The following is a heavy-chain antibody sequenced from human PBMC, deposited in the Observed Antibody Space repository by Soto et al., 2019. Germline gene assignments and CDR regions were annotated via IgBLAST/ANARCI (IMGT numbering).Heavy chain of an antibody. CDR2: IIPIFGTA. D-gene: IGHD3-10*01. J-gene: IGHJ5*02. CDR1: GGTFSSYA. V-gene: IGHV1-69*12. Sequence: QVQLVQSGAEVKKPGSSVKVSCKASGGTFSSYAISWVRQAPGQGLEWMGGIIPIFGTANYAQKFQGRVTITADESTSTAYMGLSSLRSEDTAVYYCARLGYYYGSGSINWFDPWGQGTLVTVSS. CDR3: ARLGYYYGSGSINWFDP.